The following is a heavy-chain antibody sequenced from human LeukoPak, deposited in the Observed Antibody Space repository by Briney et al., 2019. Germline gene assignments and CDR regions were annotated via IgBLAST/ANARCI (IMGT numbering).Heavy chain of an antibody. J-gene: IGHJ6*02. CDR2: ISWNSGSI. Sequence: PGGSLRLSCAASGFTFDDYAMHWVRQAPGKGLEWVSGISWNSGSIGNADSVKGRFTISRDNAKNSLYLQMNSLRAEDTALYYCAKGAIYDYYGMDVWGQGTTVTVSS. D-gene: IGHD4/OR15-4a*01. CDR3: AKGAIYDYYGMDV. CDR1: GFTFDDYA. V-gene: IGHV3-9*01.